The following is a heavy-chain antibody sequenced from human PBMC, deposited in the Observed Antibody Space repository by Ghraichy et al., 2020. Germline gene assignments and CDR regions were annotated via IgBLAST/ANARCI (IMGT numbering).Heavy chain of an antibody. V-gene: IGHV1-24*01. CDR3: ATPNMRDNWNLVFAFDI. CDR1: GYTLTELS. D-gene: IGHD1-20*01. J-gene: IGHJ3*02. CDR2: FDPEDGET. Sequence: ASVKVSCKVSGYTLTELSMHWVRQAPGKGLEWMGGFDPEDGETIYAQKFQGRVTMTEDTSTDTAYMELSSLRSEDTAVYYCATPNMRDNWNLVFAFDIWGQGTMVTVSS.